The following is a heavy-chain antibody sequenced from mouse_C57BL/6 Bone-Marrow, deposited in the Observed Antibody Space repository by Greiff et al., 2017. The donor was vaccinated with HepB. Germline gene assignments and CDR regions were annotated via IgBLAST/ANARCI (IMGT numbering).Heavy chain of an antibody. CDR3: ARGEGYDGAWFAY. Sequence: QVQLKQSGAELAQPGASVKLSCKASGYTFTSYWMHWVKQRPGQGLEWIGYINPSSGYTKYNQKFKDKATLTADKSSSTAYMQLSSLTYEDSAVYYCARGEGYDGAWFAYWGQGTLVTVSA. CDR2: INPSSGYT. J-gene: IGHJ3*01. V-gene: IGHV1-7*01. D-gene: IGHD2-2*01. CDR1: GYTFTSYW.